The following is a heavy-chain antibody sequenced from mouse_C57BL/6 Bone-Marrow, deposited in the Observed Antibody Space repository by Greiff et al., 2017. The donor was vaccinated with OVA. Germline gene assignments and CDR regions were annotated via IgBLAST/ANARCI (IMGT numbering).Heavy chain of an antibody. Sequence: QVQLKQSGAELVLPGASVKLSCKASGYTFTSYWLHWVKQRPGQGLEWIGEIDPSDSYTNSNQKFKGKSTLTVDKSSSTAYMQLSILTSEDSAVYYCAGIVPSMDYWGQGTSVTVSS. V-gene: IGHV1-69*01. CDR2: IDPSDSYT. CDR1: GYTFTSYW. D-gene: IGHD2-12*01. J-gene: IGHJ4*01. CDR3: AGIVPSMDY.